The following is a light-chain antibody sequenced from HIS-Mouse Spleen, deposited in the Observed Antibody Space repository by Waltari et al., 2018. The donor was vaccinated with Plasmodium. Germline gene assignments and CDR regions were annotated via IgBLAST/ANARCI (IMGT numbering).Light chain of an antibody. Sequence: SYELTQPPSVSVSPGHTAMITCLGVALPTQFSYWYQQKSGQAPVLAIYEDSKRPSGIPERFSGSSSGTMATLTSSGAQVEDEADYYCYSTDSSGNHRVFGGGTKLTVL. CDR3: YSTDSSGNHRV. CDR2: EDS. J-gene: IGLJ3*02. V-gene: IGLV3-10*01. CDR1: ALPTQF.